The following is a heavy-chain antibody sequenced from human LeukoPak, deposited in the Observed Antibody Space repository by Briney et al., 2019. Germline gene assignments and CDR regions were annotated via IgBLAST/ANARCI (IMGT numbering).Heavy chain of an antibody. CDR3: AKVRQWLVQDDAFDS. J-gene: IGHJ3*02. D-gene: IGHD6-19*01. V-gene: IGHV3-9*01. Sequence: PGRSLRLSCAASGFTFDDYAMHWVRQAPGKGLEWVSGISWNSGSIGYADSVKGRFTISRDNAKNSLYLQMNSLRAEDTALYYCAKVRQWLVQDDAFDSWDQGTMVTVSS. CDR1: GFTFDDYA. CDR2: ISWNSGSI.